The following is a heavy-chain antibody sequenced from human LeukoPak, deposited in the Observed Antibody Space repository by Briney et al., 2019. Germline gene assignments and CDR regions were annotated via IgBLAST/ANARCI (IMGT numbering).Heavy chain of an antibody. D-gene: IGHD3-22*01. V-gene: IGHV3-21*01. J-gene: IGHJ3*01. Sequence: GGSLRLSCAASGFTFSSYSMNWVRQAPGKGLEWVSSISSSSSYIYYADSVKGRFTISRDNAKNSLYLQMNSLRAEDTAVYYCARMSGRHYYDSSGSQSWGQGTMVTVSS. CDR3: ARMSGRHYYDSSGSQS. CDR2: ISSSSSYI. CDR1: GFTFSSYS.